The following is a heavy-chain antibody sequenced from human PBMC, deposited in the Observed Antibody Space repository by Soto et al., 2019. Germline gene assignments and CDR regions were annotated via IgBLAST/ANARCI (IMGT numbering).Heavy chain of an antibody. V-gene: IGHV3-23*01. CDR1: GFTFSSYA. CDR3: AKDRYCSGGSCYGDLDY. Sequence: GGSLRLSCAASGFTFSSYAMSWVRQAPGKGLEWVSAISGSGGSTYYADSVKGRFTISRDNSKNTLYLQMNSLRAEDTAVYYSAKDRYCSGGSCYGDLDYWGQGTLVTVSS. D-gene: IGHD2-15*01. CDR2: ISGSGGST. J-gene: IGHJ4*02.